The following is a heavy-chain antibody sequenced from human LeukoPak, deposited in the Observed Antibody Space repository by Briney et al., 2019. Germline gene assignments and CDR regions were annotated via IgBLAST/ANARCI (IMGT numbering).Heavy chain of an antibody. V-gene: IGHV1-3*01. CDR1: GYTFTSYA. J-gene: IGHJ6*02. CDR3: ARRVRTVTTFYYYGMDV. D-gene: IGHD4-17*01. Sequence: GASVKVSCTASGYTFTSYAMHWVRQAPGQRLEWMGWINAGNGNTKYSQKFQGRVTITRDTSASTAYMELSSLRSEDTAVYYCARRVRTVTTFYYYGMDVWGQGTTVTVSS. CDR2: INAGNGNT.